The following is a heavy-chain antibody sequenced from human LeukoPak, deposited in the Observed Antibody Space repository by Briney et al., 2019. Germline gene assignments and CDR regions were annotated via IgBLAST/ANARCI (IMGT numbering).Heavy chain of an antibody. V-gene: IGHV3-7*01. J-gene: IGHJ5*02. CDR3: ARERLGYCSSTSCLRWFDP. CDR1: GFTFSSYW. D-gene: IGHD2-2*01. CDR2: IKQDGSEK. Sequence: GGSLRLSCAASGFTFSSYWMSWGRQGPGKGLEWVANIKQDGSEKYYVDSVKGRFTISRDNTKNSLYLQMNSLRAEDTAVYYCARERLGYCSSTSCLRWFDPWGQGTLVTVSS.